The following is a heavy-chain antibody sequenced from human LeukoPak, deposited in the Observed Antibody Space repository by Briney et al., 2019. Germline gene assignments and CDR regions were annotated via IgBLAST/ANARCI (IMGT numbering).Heavy chain of an antibody. CDR1: GFTFASYN. Sequence: GGSLRLSRAASGFTFASYNLNWVRQAPGKGLEWVSYITSGSYTIYYADSVKGRFTISRDNAKNSLYLQMNSLRAEDTAVYYCARGFVSHYYYSYMNVSGKQCTVTLSS. D-gene: IGHD5/OR15-5a*01. CDR2: ITSGSYTI. CDR3: ARGFVSHYYYSYMNV. V-gene: IGHV3-48*01. J-gene: IGHJ6*03.